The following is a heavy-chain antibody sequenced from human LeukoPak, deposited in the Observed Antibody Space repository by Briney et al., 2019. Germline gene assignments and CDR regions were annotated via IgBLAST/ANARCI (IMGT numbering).Heavy chain of an antibody. CDR1: GFTFSSYA. CDR3: AKKYNTGLDP. V-gene: IGHV3-23*01. CDR2: ISGSGAST. D-gene: IGHD1-14*01. Sequence: GGSLRLSCAASGFTFSSYAMSWVRQAPGKGLEWVSDISGSGASTYYADSVRGRFTISRDNSKNTLYLQMNSLRAEDTAVYYCAKKYNTGLDPWGQGTLVTVSS. J-gene: IGHJ5*02.